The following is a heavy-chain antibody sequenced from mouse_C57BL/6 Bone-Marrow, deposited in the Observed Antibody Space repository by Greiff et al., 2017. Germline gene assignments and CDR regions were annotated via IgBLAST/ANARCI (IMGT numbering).Heavy chain of an antibody. CDR2: ILPGSGST. CDR1: GYTFTGYW. Sequence: QVQLQQSGAELMKPGASAKLSCKATGYTFTGYWIEWVKQRPGHGLEWIGEILPGSGSTNYNEKFKGKATFTADTSSNTAYMQLSSLTTEDSAIYDCANPLHSYDCSSYYFDYWGQGTTLTVSS. D-gene: IGHD1-1*01. J-gene: IGHJ2*01. V-gene: IGHV1-9*01. CDR3: ANPLHSYDCSSYYFDY.